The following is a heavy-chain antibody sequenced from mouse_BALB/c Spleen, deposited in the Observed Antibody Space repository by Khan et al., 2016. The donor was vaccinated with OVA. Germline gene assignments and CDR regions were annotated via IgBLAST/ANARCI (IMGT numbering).Heavy chain of an antibody. CDR1: GYTFTDYS. D-gene: IGHD1-1*01. CDR2: INTATGEP. CDR3: ARNYYGSNFYYAMDY. V-gene: IGHV9-2-1*01. Sequence: QIQLVQSGPELKKPGETVKISCKASGYTFTDYSIHWVKQAPGKGLKWMGWINTATGEPTYADDFKGRFAFSLETSASTAYLQINNLKNEDTATYFSARNYYGSNFYYAMDYWGQGTSVTVSS. J-gene: IGHJ4*01.